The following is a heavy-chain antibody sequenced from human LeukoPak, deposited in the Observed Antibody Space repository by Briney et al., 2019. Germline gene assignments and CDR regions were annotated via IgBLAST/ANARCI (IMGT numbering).Heavy chain of an antibody. J-gene: IGHJ6*02. CDR2: IYSSGNT. CDR3: ATMTTVIMGGYYYGMDV. D-gene: IGHD4-17*01. V-gene: IGHV3-53*01. Sequence: PGGSLRLSCAASGFTVSSNYMRWVRQAPGKGLEWVSIIYSSGNTYYADSVKGRFTISRDNSKNTLYLQMNSLRAEDTAVYYCATMTTVIMGGYYYGMDVWGQGTTVTVSS. CDR1: GFTVSSNY.